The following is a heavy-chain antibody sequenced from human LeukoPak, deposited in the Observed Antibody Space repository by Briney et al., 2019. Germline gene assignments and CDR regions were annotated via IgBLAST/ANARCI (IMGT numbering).Heavy chain of an antibody. J-gene: IGHJ4*02. V-gene: IGHV3-20*04. CDR1: GYSFYDPG. CDR3: AREGSGFYYFDY. CDR2: IKWSGGST. Sequence: RGGSLRLSCAASGYSFYDPGMNWGRQALGGGVGWVSGIKWSGGSTVDAESVKGRFTTSRDNARNSLYLQMDSLRAEDTALYYCAREGSGFYYFDYWGQGILVTVSS. D-gene: IGHD6-19*01.